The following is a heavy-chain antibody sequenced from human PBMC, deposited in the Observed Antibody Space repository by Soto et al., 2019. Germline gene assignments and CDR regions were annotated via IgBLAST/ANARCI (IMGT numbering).Heavy chain of an antibody. Sequence: GSLRLSCAASGFTFSSYGIHWVRQAPGKGLEWVAVIWYDGSNKYYADSVKGRFTISRDNSKNTLYLQMNSLRAEDTAVYYCARDHDYHYDILTGYNPSYGMDVWGQGTTVTVSS. CDR1: GFTFSSYG. D-gene: IGHD3-9*01. CDR3: ARDHDYHYDILTGYNPSYGMDV. J-gene: IGHJ6*02. CDR2: IWYDGSNK. V-gene: IGHV3-33*01.